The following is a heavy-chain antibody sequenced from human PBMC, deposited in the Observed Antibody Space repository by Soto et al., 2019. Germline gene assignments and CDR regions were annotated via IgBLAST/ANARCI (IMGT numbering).Heavy chain of an antibody. Sequence: ASVKVSCKASGYTFTSYGISWVRQAPGQGLEWMGWISAYNGNTNYAQKLQGRVTKTTDTSTSAAYMELRSLRSDDTAVYYCARGGSRIVATIRGDYWGQGTLVTVSS. J-gene: IGHJ4*02. D-gene: IGHD5-12*01. CDR2: ISAYNGNT. CDR3: ARGGSRIVATIRGDY. CDR1: GYTFTSYG. V-gene: IGHV1-18*01.